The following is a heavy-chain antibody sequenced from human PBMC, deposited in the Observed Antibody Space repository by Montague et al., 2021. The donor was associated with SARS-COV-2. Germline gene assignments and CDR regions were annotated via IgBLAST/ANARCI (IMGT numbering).Heavy chain of an antibody. J-gene: IGHJ5*02. Sequence: SETLSLTCTVSGDSISTTGYHWGWIRQSPGKGLEWLGGFYYSGTTSSNPSLKSRVTISIDTSKNELSLKLGSVTAADTAVYFCARESGYYSSGSARFDPWGQGTHVTVSS. CDR2: FYYSGTT. CDR1: GDSISTTGYH. D-gene: IGHD3-10*01. CDR3: ARESGYYSSGSARFDP. V-gene: IGHV4-39*07.